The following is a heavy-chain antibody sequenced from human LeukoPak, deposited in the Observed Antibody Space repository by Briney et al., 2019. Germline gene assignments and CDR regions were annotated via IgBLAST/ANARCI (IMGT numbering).Heavy chain of an antibody. CDR1: GFIIGSYW. D-gene: IGHD2/OR15-2a*01. V-gene: IGHV3-7*01. CDR3: ARAGYYGDDAFDL. J-gene: IGHJ3*01. CDR2: IRQDGSEK. Sequence: GRCLRLSCVASGFIIGSYWMSWVRQAPGKGLEWVANIRQDGSEKYYVDSVKGRLTISRDNAKNSLYLQMNNLTAADTAIYYCARAGYYGDDAFDLWGQGTRVTVSS.